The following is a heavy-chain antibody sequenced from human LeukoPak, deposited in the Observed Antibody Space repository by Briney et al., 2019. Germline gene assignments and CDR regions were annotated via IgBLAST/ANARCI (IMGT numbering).Heavy chain of an antibody. CDR1: GGSISSGGYS. Sequence: SQTLSLTCAVSGGSISSGGYSWSWIRQPPGKGLEWIGSIYYSGSTYYNPSLKSRVTISVDTSKNQFSLKLSSVTAADTAVYYCARAPPFGFYSVLFDYWGQGTLVTVSS. D-gene: IGHD5/OR15-5a*01. V-gene: IGHV4-30-2*03. CDR3: ARAPPFGFYSVLFDY. J-gene: IGHJ4*02. CDR2: IYYSGST.